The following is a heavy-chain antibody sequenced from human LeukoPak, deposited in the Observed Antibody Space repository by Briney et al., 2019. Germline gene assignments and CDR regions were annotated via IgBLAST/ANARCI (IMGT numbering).Heavy chain of an antibody. D-gene: IGHD4-17*01. Sequence: SETLSLTCAVYGGSFSGYYWSWIRQPPGKGLEWIGEINHSGSTNYNPSLKSRVTISVDTSKNQFSLKLSSVTAADTAVYYCARHTYGDYGLDYWGQGTLVAVSS. CDR2: INHSGST. V-gene: IGHV4-34*01. J-gene: IGHJ4*02. CDR3: ARHTYGDYGLDY. CDR1: GGSFSGYY.